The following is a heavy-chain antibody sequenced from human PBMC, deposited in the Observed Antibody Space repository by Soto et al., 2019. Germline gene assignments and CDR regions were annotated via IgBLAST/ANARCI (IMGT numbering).Heavy chain of an antibody. CDR1: GFTFSSYG. CDR3: AKGYDFWSGYSPFDY. CDR2: ISYDGSNK. J-gene: IGHJ4*02. Sequence: QVQLVESGGGVVQPGRSLRLSCAASGFTFSSYGMHWVRQAPGKGLEWVAVISYDGSNKYYADSVKGRFTISRDNSKNTLYLQMNSLRAEDTVVYYCAKGYDFWSGYSPFDYWGQGTLVTVSS. D-gene: IGHD3-3*01. V-gene: IGHV3-30*18.